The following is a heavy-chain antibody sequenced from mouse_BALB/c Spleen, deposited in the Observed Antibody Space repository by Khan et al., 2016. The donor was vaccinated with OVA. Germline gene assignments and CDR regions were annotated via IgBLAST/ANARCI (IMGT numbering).Heavy chain of an antibody. V-gene: IGHV5-17*02. CDR3: ARDSDFDY. CDR2: ISSGSGTI. Sequence: EVELVESGGGLVQPGGSRKLSCAASGFTFSRFGMHWVRQAPEKGLEWVAYISSGSGTIYYADTVKGRFTISRDNPKNTLFLQMTSLKYEDTAMYYCARDSDFDYWGQGTTLTVSS. CDR1: GFTFSRFG. J-gene: IGHJ2*01.